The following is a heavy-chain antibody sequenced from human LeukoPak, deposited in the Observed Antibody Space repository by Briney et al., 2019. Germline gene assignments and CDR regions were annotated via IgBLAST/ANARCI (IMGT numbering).Heavy chain of an antibody. D-gene: IGHD3-10*01. CDR3: ARQSTMVRDFDY. V-gene: IGHV4-59*08. J-gene: IGHJ4*02. Sequence: SETLSLTCTVSGGSISSYYWSWIRQPPGKGLEWIGYIYYSGSTNYNPSLKSRVTISVDTSKNQFSLKLSSVTAADTAVYYCARQSTMVRDFDYWGQGTLLTVSS. CDR2: IYYSGST. CDR1: GGSISSYY.